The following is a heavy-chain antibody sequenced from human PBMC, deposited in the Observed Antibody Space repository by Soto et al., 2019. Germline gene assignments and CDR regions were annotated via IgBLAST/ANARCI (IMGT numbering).Heavy chain of an antibody. Sequence: PGESLKISCKGSGYSSTSYWIGWVRQMPGKGLEWMGIIYPGDSDTRYSPSFQGQVTISADKSISTAYLQWSSLKASDTAMYYCASSRAVAVSGAFDICGQGTMVTVSS. V-gene: IGHV5-51*01. CDR3: ASSRAVAVSGAFDI. CDR1: GYSSTSYW. D-gene: IGHD6-19*01. CDR2: IYPGDSDT. J-gene: IGHJ3*02.